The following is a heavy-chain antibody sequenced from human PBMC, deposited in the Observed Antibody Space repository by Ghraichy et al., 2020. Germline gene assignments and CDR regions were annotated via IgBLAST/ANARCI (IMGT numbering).Heavy chain of an antibody. Sequence: GGSLRLSCVVSGFSLSDFSIHWVRLPPGQGLEWVSSISRTSTYIHCADSVKGRFTISRDNGKESAYLEMAGLRAEDTAVYYCARPAHCSSSSCSYYFDLWGQGTLVTVAS. D-gene: IGHD2-2*01. J-gene: IGHJ4*02. CDR2: ISRTSTYI. CDR3: ARPAHCSSSSCSYYFDL. CDR1: GFSLSDFS. V-gene: IGHV3-21*01.